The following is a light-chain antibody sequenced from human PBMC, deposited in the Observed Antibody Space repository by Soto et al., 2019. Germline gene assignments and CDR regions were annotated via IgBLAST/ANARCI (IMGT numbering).Light chain of an antibody. CDR1: NIGSKS. J-gene: IGLJ2*01. Sequence: SYELTQPPSVSVAPGKTARITCGGNNIGSKSVHWYQQKPGRAPVLVIYYDSDRPSGIPERFSGSNSGNTATLTISRVEAGDEADYYCQVWDSSSDRVVFGGGTKVTVL. V-gene: IGLV3-21*04. CDR3: QVWDSSSDRVV. CDR2: YDS.